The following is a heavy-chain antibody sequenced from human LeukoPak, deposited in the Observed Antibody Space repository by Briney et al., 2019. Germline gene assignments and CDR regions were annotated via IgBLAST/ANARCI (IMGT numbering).Heavy chain of an antibody. CDR2: ISYDGRNK. D-gene: IGHD5-12*01. CDR1: GFSFSDYA. J-gene: IGHJ4*02. Sequence: GGSLRLSCTASGFSFSDYAMHWVRQAPGKGLEWVAVISYDGRNKDYADSVKGRFTISRDNSKNTLYLQTNSLRAEDTAVYYCARDSTWLRHFDYWGQGTLVTVSS. CDR3: ARDSTWLRHFDY. V-gene: IGHV3-30-3*01.